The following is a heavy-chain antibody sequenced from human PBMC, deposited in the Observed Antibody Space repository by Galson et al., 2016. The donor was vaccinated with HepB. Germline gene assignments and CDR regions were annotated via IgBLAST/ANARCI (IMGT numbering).Heavy chain of an antibody. V-gene: IGHV6-1*01. J-gene: IGHJ4*02. CDR2: VYYRSTWYN. D-gene: IGHD1-1*01. Sequence: CAISGDSVSNNIAAWNWIRQSPSRGLQWLGRVYYRSTWYNDYAVSVRSRITINPDTSKNQPSLQLSSVTPEDTAVYYCARAGGLNENFHFDYWGQGTLVTVSS. CDR3: ARAGGLNENFHFDY. CDR1: GDSVSNNIAA.